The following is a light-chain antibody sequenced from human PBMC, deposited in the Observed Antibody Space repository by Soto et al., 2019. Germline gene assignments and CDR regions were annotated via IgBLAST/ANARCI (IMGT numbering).Light chain of an antibody. CDR2: DAS. V-gene: IGKV3-11*01. J-gene: IGKJ4*01. Sequence: EIVLTQSPVTLSLSPGERATLSCRASQSVSSSLIWYQQKPGQAPRLLIYDASNRATGIPARFSGGGSGTDFILTISSLEPEDFAVYYCQQRSTLPRTFGGGTKVEIK. CDR3: QQRSTLPRT. CDR1: QSVSSS.